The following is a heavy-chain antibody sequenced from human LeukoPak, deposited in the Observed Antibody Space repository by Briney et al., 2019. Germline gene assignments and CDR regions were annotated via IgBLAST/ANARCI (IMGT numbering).Heavy chain of an antibody. CDR3: AKELKILDWFSAFDI. V-gene: IGHV3-30*18. D-gene: IGHD3-9*01. CDR2: ISHDESNK. Sequence: THTRNGMHQTRKAPANRPHPKAVISHDESNKYYADSVKRRFTISRDNSKNTLYLQMNSLRAEDTAVYYCAKELKILDWFSAFDIWGQGTMVTVSS. J-gene: IGHJ3*02. CDR1: THTRNG.